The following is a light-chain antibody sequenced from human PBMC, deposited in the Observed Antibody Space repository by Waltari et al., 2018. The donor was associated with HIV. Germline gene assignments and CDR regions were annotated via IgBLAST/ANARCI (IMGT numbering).Light chain of an antibody. Sequence: DIQMTQSPSALSASVGERVVITCRASESISNYANWYQQKVGQAPKLLIYGGNKLQSGVPSRFSGSGSGTHFTLTINTLQPEDSATYFCQQSFHSHHTFGQGT. CDR3: QQSFHSHHT. V-gene: IGKV1-39*01. CDR1: ESISNY. CDR2: GGN. J-gene: IGKJ2*01.